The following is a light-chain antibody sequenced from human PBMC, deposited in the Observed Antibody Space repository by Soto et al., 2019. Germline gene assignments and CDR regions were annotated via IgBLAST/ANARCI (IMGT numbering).Light chain of an antibody. CDR2: GNS. CDR1: TSNIGAGYD. J-gene: IGLJ1*01. V-gene: IGLV1-40*01. CDR3: QSNDSSLSGYV. Sequence: QSVLTQPPSVSGAPGQRVTISCTGGTSNIGAGYDVHWYQQLPGTAPKLLIYGNSNRPSGVPDRFSGSKSGTSASLAITGLQAEDEGDYYCQSNDSSLSGYVFGTGTKPPS.